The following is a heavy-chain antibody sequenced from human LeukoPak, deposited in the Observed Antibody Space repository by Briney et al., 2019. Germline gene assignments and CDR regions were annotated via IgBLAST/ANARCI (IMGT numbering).Heavy chain of an antibody. D-gene: IGHD2-8*01. CDR1: GGSISSSSYY. CDR2: IYYSGST. Sequence: SETLSLTCTVSGGSISSSSYYWGWIRQPPGKGLEWIGSIYYSGSTYYKSSLKSRVTISVDTSKNQFSLKLSSVTAADTAVYYCARPRNGGMFDYWGQGTLVTVSS. J-gene: IGHJ4*02. CDR3: ARPRNGGMFDY. V-gene: IGHV4-39*01.